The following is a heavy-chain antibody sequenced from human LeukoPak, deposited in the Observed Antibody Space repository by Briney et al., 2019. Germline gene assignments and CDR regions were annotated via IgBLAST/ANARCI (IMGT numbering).Heavy chain of an antibody. Sequence: PRGSLRLSCAASGFTFSSYSMNWVRQAPGKGLEWVSSISSSSSYIYYADSVKGRFTISRDNAKNSLYLQMNSLRAEDTAVYYCARVRGEQWLSTHARMGYYFDYWGQGTLVTVSS. D-gene: IGHD6-19*01. V-gene: IGHV3-21*01. CDR2: ISSSSSYI. CDR1: GFTFSSYS. J-gene: IGHJ4*02. CDR3: ARVRGEQWLSTHARMGYYFDY.